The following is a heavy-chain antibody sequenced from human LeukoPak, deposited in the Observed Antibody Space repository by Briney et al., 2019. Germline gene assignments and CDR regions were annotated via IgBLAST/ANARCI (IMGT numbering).Heavy chain of an antibody. V-gene: IGHV3-21*01. D-gene: IGHD1-26*01. CDR1: GFTFSSYS. Sequence: PGGSLRLSCAASGFTFSSYSMNWVRQAPGKGLEWVSSISSSSSYIYYADPVKGRLTISRDNAKNSLYLQMNSLRAEDTAVYYCARSGGGATTGWFDPWGQGTLVTVSS. CDR2: ISSSSSYI. CDR3: ARSGGGATTGWFDP. J-gene: IGHJ5*02.